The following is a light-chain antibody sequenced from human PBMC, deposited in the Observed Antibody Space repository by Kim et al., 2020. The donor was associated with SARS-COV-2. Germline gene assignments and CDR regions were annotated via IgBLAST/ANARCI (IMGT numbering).Light chain of an antibody. CDR1: QSISSSS. CDR3: QQYVNLPLT. Sequence: APGERATLSCRARQSISSSSLAWYQQRPGQAPRLLIHGASSRATDIPDKFSGSGSGTDFTLTISRLEPEDVAVYYCQQYVNLPLTFGQGTKVDIK. J-gene: IGKJ1*01. CDR2: GAS. V-gene: IGKV3-20*01.